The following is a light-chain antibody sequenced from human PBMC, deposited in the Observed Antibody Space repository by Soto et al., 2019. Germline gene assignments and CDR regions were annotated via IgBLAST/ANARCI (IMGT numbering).Light chain of an antibody. V-gene: IGKV3-20*01. J-gene: IGKJ4*02. CDR3: QQCGSSSLT. Sequence: ETVLTQSPGTLSLSPGERATLSCRASQSVSSSYLAWYQQKPGQAPRLLIYGASSRATGSPDRFSGSGSGTDFTLTISRLEPEDFAGYYFQQCGSSSLTFGGGTKVQIK. CDR2: GAS. CDR1: QSVSSSY.